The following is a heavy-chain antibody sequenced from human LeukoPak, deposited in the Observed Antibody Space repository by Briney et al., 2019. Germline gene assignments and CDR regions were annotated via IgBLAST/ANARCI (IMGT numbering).Heavy chain of an antibody. CDR1: GGSISSYY. Sequence: PSETLSLTCTVSGGSISSYYWSWIRQPPGKGLEWIGYIYYTGSTNHNPSLKSRVTISVDTSNNQFSLSLSSVTAADTAVYYCARGGFGTWFDPWGQGALVTVSS. V-gene: IGHV4-59*13. D-gene: IGHD3-16*01. CDR3: ARGGFGTWFDP. CDR2: IYYTGST. J-gene: IGHJ5*02.